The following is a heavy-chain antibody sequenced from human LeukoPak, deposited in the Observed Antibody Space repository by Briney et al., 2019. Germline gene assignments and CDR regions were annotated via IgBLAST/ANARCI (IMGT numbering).Heavy chain of an antibody. Sequence: GGSLRLSCAASGFTFSSYSMNWVRQAPGKGLEWVSSISSSSSYIYYADSVKGRFTISRDNSKNTLYLQMNSLRAEDTAVYYCAESTVGYYYYAMDVWGQGTTVTVSS. J-gene: IGHJ6*02. CDR3: AESTVGYYYYAMDV. CDR2: ISSSSSYI. V-gene: IGHV3-21*04. D-gene: IGHD4-11*01. CDR1: GFTFSSYS.